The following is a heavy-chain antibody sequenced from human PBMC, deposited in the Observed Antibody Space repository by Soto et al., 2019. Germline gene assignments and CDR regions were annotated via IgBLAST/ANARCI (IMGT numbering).Heavy chain of an antibody. V-gene: IGHV1-18*04. CDR3: AGKSLSNFNWFDP. Sequence: QLQLVQSGTELKKPGASVKVSCKASGYTFTNYGITWVRQAPGQGLEWMGWINADYGNTNYDQKFQGRVTMTTDTSTNTAYMELRSLRSDDTAVYYCAGKSLSNFNWFDPWGQGTLVTVSS. D-gene: IGHD4-4*01. J-gene: IGHJ5*02. CDR1: GYTFTNYG. CDR2: INADYGNT.